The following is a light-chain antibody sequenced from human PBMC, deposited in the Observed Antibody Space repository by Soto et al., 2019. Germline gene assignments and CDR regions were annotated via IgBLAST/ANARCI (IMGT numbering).Light chain of an antibody. CDR3: QQSFNNPT. CDR1: QSIAGF. Sequence: DIQMTQSPSSLSASVGDRVTIACRASQSIAGFLNWYQQKPGKAPELLIYATSNLHSGVTPRFSGSGSGADFNLTISSLQPEDVATYFCQQSFNNPTFGPGTKVDVK. V-gene: IGKV1-39*01. CDR2: ATS. J-gene: IGKJ3*01.